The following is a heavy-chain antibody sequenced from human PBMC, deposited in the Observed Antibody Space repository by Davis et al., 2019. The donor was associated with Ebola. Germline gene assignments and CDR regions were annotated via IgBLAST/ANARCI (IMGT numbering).Heavy chain of an antibody. V-gene: IGHV1-46*01. J-gene: IGHJ4*02. CDR3: AREGSPNAGRFDY. CDR2: INPSGGST. D-gene: IGHD3-10*01. Sequence: ASVPVSCKASGYTFTSYYMHWVRQAPGQGLEWMGIINPSGGSTSYAQKFQGRVTITADESTSTAYMKLSSLRSEDTAVYYCAREGSPNAGRFDYWGQGTLVTVSS. CDR1: GYTFTSYY.